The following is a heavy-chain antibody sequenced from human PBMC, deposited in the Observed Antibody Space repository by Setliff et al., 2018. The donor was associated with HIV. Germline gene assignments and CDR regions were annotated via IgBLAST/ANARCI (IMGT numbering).Heavy chain of an antibody. V-gene: IGHV1-69*13. D-gene: IGHD6-19*01. CDR1: GGTFSSFA. CDR3: ARDGLLVAGIRFDY. CDR2: IIPIFGTT. Sequence: GASVKVSCKISGGTFSSFALSWGRQAPGQGLEWMGGIIPIFGTTNYAQKFQGRVTITADESTGTAYMDLSSLRSEDTAVYYCARDGLLVAGIRFDYWGQGTLVTVSS. J-gene: IGHJ4*02.